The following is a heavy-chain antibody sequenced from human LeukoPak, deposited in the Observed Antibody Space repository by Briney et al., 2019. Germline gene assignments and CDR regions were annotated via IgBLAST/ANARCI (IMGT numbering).Heavy chain of an antibody. CDR3: AKGSFIPYYYDSSGYIDY. D-gene: IGHD3-22*01. Sequence: GGSLRLSCAASGFTFTTYAMNWVRQAPGKGLEWVSGITGSGGSTEYADSVKGRFTISRDNSKNTLFLQMNSLRAEDTALYYCAKGSFIPYYYDSSGYIDYWGQGTLVTVSS. CDR2: ITGSGGST. J-gene: IGHJ4*02. V-gene: IGHV3-23*01. CDR1: GFTFTTYA.